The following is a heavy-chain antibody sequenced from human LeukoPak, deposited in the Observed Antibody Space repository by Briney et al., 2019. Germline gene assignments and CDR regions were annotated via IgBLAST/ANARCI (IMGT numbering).Heavy chain of an antibody. CDR2: ISHSGGT. CDR1: SGSISSGGYY. J-gene: IGHJ2*01. Sequence: SQTLSLTCIDSSGSISSGGYYWSWIRQHPGKGLEWIGYISHSGGTLYNPSLKSRVMISLDTSKNQFSLKLTSVTAADTAVYYCARDGGSSGYRYFDLWGRGTLVTVSS. CDR3: ARDGGSSGYRYFDL. D-gene: IGHD3-22*01. V-gene: IGHV4-31*03.